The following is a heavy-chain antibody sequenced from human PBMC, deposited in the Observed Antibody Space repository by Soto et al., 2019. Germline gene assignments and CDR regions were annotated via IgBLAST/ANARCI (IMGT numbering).Heavy chain of an antibody. V-gene: IGHV1-46*01. CDR1: GYTFTSYY. D-gene: IGHD3-22*01. CDR2: INPSGGST. J-gene: IGHJ4*02. CDR3: VKGEYYYDSSGYYPFDY. Sequence: ASVKVSCKASGYTFTSYYMHWVRQAPGQGLEWMGIINPSGGSTSYAQKFQGRVTMTRDTSKNTVYLQMSSLRAEDTAVYYCVKGEYYYDSSGYYPFDYWGQGTLVTVSS.